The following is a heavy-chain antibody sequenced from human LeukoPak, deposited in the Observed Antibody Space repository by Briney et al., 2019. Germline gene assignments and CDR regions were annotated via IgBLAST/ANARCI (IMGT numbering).Heavy chain of an antibody. CDR1: GFTFDDYA. J-gene: IGHJ4*02. Sequence: PGGSLRLSCATSGFTFDDYAMHWVRQAPGKGLEWVSGISWNSGSIGYADSVKGRFTISRDNAKNSLYLQMNSLRAEDTALYYCAKYSGWLQWGGKYYFDYWGQGTLVTVSS. D-gene: IGHD5-24*01. CDR3: AKYSGWLQWGGKYYFDY. CDR2: ISWNSGSI. V-gene: IGHV3-9*01.